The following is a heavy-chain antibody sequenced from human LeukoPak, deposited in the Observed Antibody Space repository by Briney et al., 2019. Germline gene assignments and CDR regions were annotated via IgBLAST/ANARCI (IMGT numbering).Heavy chain of an antibody. CDR1: GFTFSSYG. Sequence: GGSLRLSCAASGFTFSSYGMHWVRQAPGKGLEWVAVISYDGTNKYYAESVKGRFTISRDNSKNTLYLQMNSLRAEDTAVYYCASDSSSWYPGDYWGQGTLVTVSS. V-gene: IGHV3-30*03. J-gene: IGHJ4*02. CDR2: ISYDGTNK. CDR3: ASDSSSWYPGDY. D-gene: IGHD6-13*01.